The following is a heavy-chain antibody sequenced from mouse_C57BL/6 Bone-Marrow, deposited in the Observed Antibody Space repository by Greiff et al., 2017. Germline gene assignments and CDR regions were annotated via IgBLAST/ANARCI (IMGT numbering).Heavy chain of an antibody. D-gene: IGHD2-1*01. Sequence: QVQLKESGPELVKPGASVKISCKASGYAFSSSWMNWVKQRPGKGLEWIGRIYPGDGDTNYNGKFKGKATLTADKSSSTAYMQLSSLTSEDSAVYFCASSGNLPWDYAMDYWGQGTSVTVSS. CDR1: GYAFSSSW. J-gene: IGHJ4*01. CDR3: ASSGNLPWDYAMDY. CDR2: IYPGDGDT. V-gene: IGHV1-82*01.